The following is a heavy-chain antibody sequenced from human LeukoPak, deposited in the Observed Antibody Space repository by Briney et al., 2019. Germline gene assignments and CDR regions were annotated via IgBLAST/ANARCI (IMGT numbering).Heavy chain of an antibody. CDR2: IKQDGSEK. Sequence: GGSLRLSCAASGFTFSSYWMSWVRQAPGKGLELVANIKQDGSEKYYVDSVKGRFTISRDNAKNSLYLQMNSLRAEDTAVYYCARTLHDFWSGYASYFDYWGQGTLVTVSS. V-gene: IGHV3-7*01. CDR3: ARTLHDFWSGYASYFDY. J-gene: IGHJ4*02. CDR1: GFTFSSYW. D-gene: IGHD3-3*01.